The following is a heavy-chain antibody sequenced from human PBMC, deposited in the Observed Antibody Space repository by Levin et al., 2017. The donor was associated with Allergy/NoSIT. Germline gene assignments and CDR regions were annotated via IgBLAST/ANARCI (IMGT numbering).Heavy chain of an antibody. CDR1: GFTFNNAW. Sequence: AGGSLRLSCAASGFTFNNAWMTWVRQAPGKGLEWVGRIKSKTDGGTIDYAAPVKGRFTISRDDSKNTMYLQMNSLKSEDTAVYYCTAPSYYDSSGRRRTTVEDVWGQGTTVTVSS. V-gene: IGHV3-15*01. CDR2: IKSKTDGGTI. CDR3: TAPSYYDSSGRRRTTVEDV. J-gene: IGHJ6*02. D-gene: IGHD3-22*01.